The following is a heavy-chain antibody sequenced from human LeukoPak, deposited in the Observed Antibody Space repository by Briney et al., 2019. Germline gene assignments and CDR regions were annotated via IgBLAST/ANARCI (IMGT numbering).Heavy chain of an antibody. V-gene: IGHV3-48*01. CDR3: AREVTGYSSSAIDD. Sequence: GGSLRLSCAASGFTFISYSMNWVRQAPGKGLEWISYISSTSSTIYYGDSVKGRFTISRDNAKNSLYLQMNSLRAEDTAVYYCAREVTGYSSSAIDDWGKGTLVTVSS. CDR1: GFTFISYS. CDR2: ISSTSSTI. J-gene: IGHJ4*02. D-gene: IGHD6-13*01.